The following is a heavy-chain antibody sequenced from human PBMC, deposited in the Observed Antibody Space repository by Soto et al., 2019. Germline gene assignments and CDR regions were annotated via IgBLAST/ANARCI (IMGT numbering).Heavy chain of an antibody. CDR1: GFTFRSYW. CDR2: INGGGSST. Sequence: EVQLVESGGGLVQPGGSLRLSCAASGFTFRSYWMHWVRQAPGKGLVWVSRINGGGSSTSYADSVKGGFTISRDNAKNTLYLQMNSLRAEDTAVYYCARGLVVPAGDAFDIWGQGTMVTVSS. J-gene: IGHJ3*02. D-gene: IGHD2-2*01. V-gene: IGHV3-74*01. CDR3: ARGLVVPAGDAFDI.